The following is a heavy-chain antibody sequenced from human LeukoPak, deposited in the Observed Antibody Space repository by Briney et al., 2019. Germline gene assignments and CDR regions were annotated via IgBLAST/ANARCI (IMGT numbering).Heavy chain of an antibody. CDR1: GGAISSGDYS. Sequence: SETRSLTCTVSGGAISSGDYSGSWIRQPPGKGREWIGYIYYSGSTYYNPSLKSRVTISVDTSKNQFCLKLSSVTAADTAVYYCARAPTYDIFDYWGQGTLVTVSS. CDR2: IYYSGST. CDR3: ARAPTYDIFDY. V-gene: IGHV4-30-4*02. J-gene: IGHJ4*02. D-gene: IGHD3-9*01.